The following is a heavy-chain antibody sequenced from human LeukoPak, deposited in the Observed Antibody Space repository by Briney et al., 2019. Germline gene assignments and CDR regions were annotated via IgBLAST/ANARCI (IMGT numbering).Heavy chain of an antibody. D-gene: IGHD3-22*01. Sequence: ASGKVSCKASGYTFTGYYMHWVRQAPGQGLEWMGWINPNSGGTNYAQKFQGRVTMTRDTSISTAYMELSRLRSDDTAVYYCARGYYDSSGYFDYWGQGTLVTVSS. V-gene: IGHV1-2*02. CDR3: ARGYYDSSGYFDY. CDR1: GYTFTGYY. J-gene: IGHJ4*02. CDR2: INPNSGGT.